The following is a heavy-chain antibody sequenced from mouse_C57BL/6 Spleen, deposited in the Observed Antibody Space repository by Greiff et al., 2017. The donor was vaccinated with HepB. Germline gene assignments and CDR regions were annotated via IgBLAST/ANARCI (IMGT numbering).Heavy chain of an antibody. CDR1: GYSITSGYY. J-gene: IGHJ4*01. CDR2: ISYDGSN. D-gene: IGHD2-4*01. Sequence: DVQLVESGPGLVKPSQSLSLTCSVTGYSITSGYYWNWIRQFPGNKLEWMGYISYDGSNNYNPSLKNRISITRDTSKNQFFLKLNSVTTEDTATYYCARVDYDMMDYWGQGTSVTVSS. CDR3: ARVDYDMMDY. V-gene: IGHV3-6*01.